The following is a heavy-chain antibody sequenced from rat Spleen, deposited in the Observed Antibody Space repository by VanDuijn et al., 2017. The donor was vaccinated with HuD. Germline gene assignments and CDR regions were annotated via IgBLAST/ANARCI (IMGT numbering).Heavy chain of an antibody. D-gene: IGHD5-1*01. V-gene: IGHV5S10*01. CDR1: GCTFSDYN. CDR2: IIYDGSRT. Sequence: EVQLVESGGGLVQPGRSLKLSCAASGCTFSDYNMAWVRQAPKKGLEWVATIIYDGSRTYYRDSVKGRFTISRDNAKSTLYLQMDSLRSEDTATYYCATENWDPYYWYFDFWGPGTMVTVSS. CDR3: ATENWDPYYWYFDF. J-gene: IGHJ1*01.